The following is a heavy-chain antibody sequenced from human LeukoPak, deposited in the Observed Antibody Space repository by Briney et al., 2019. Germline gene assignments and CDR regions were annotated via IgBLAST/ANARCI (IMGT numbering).Heavy chain of an antibody. CDR1: GFTFDDYT. D-gene: IGHD4-17*01. CDR2: ISSSSSYI. CDR3: ARDRGLTTAFDY. V-gene: IGHV3-21*01. J-gene: IGHJ4*02. Sequence: GGSLRLSCTASGFTFDDYTMNWVRQAPGKGLEWVSSISSSSSYIYYADSVKGRFTISRDNAKNSLYLQMNSLRAEDTAVYYCARDRGLTTAFDYWGQGTLVTVSS.